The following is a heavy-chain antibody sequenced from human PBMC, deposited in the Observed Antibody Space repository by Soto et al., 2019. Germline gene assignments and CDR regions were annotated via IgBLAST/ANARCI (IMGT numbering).Heavy chain of an antibody. CDR1: GFTFSSYA. CDR2: ISGSGGST. J-gene: IGHJ4*02. D-gene: IGHD3-22*01. CDR3: AKGRDYYDSSGYSHFDY. Sequence: GGSLRLSCAASGFTFSSYAMSWVRQAPGKGLEWVSAISGSGGSTYYADFVKGRFTISRDNSKNTLYLQMNSLRAEDTAVYYCAKGRDYYDSSGYSHFDYWGQGTLVTVSS. V-gene: IGHV3-23*01.